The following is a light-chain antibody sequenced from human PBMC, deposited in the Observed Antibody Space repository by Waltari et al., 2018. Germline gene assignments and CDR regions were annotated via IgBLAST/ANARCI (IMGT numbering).Light chain of an antibody. CDR3: GSYTTRATHV. CDR1: SSDVGGYNY. Sequence: QSALTQPASVSGSPGQSITIPCTGTSSDVGGYNYVSWYQQHPGPTPTPIIFDVNRRPSGFSHRFSGSKSGNTASLTISGLQAEDEADYYCGSYTTRATHVFGIGTKVTVL. V-gene: IGLV2-14*03. CDR2: DVN. J-gene: IGLJ1*01.